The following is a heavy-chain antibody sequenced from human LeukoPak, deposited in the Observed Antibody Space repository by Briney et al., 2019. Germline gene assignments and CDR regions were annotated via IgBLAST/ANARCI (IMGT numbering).Heavy chain of an antibody. CDR3: VRTYDRSGHYYPNY. D-gene: IGHD3-22*01. V-gene: IGHV5-51*01. J-gene: IGHJ4*02. Sequence: GESLKISCKGSGYNFPTYWIGWVRQMPGKGLEWMAIIYPGDSDTKYSPSFQGQVTISVDESISTAYLQWSSLKASDTAMYYCVRTYDRSGHYYPNYWGQGTLVTVSS. CDR2: IYPGDSDT. CDR1: GYNFPTYW.